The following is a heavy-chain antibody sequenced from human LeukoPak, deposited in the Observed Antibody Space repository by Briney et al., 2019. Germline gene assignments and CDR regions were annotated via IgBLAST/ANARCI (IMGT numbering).Heavy chain of an antibody. Sequence: SVKVSCKASGGTFSSYAISWVRQAPGQGLEWMGGIIPIFGTANYAQKFQGRVTITADKSTSTAYMELSSLRSEDTAVCYCARAPGRRFEYSSSRCFDYWGQGTLVTVSS. CDR2: IIPIFGTA. V-gene: IGHV1-69*06. CDR1: GGTFSSYA. CDR3: ARAPGRRFEYSSSRCFDY. D-gene: IGHD6-6*01. J-gene: IGHJ4*02.